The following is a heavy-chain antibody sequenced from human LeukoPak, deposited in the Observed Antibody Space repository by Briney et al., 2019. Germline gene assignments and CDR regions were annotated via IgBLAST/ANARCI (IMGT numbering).Heavy chain of an antibody. V-gene: IGHV4-39*01. D-gene: IGHD4-23*01. J-gene: IGHJ4*02. CDR3: ARQAGAGTRWDYFDY. CDR1: GASISSSDGYF. CDR2: IDYRGTA. Sequence: SQTLSLTCTVSGASISSSDGYFWAWIRQPPGKGPDWIGIIDYRGTAFYNPSLESRVTISVETSNNFFSLKVRSVSAADTAQYYCARQAGAGTRWDYFDYWGQGIQVTVSS.